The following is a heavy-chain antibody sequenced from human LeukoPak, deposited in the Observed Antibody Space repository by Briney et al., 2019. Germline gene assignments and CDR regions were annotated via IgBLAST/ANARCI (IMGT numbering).Heavy chain of an antibody. J-gene: IGHJ4*02. Sequence: ASVKVSCKASGYTFTNYAMNWVRQAPGQGLEWMGWINTNTGNPTYAQGFTGRFVFSLDTSVSTAYLQISSLKAEDTAVYYCARERTRGVMAATEFDYWGQGTLVTVSS. CDR2: INTNTGNP. CDR1: GYTFTNYA. D-gene: IGHD2-21*01. CDR3: ARERTRGVMAATEFDY. V-gene: IGHV7-4-1*02.